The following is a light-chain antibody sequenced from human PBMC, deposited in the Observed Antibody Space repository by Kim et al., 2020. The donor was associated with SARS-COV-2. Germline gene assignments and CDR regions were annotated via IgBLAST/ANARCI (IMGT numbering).Light chain of an antibody. CDR3: QAWDSITAV. CDR2: QDT. CDR1: KLGDRY. V-gene: IGLV3-1*01. Sequence: VSPGQAASITCSGDKLGDRYAFWYQQKPGQSPVLVIYQDTKRPSGIPERFSGSNSGNTATLTISGTQAMDEADYYCQAWDSITAVFGGGTQLTVL. J-gene: IGLJ3*02.